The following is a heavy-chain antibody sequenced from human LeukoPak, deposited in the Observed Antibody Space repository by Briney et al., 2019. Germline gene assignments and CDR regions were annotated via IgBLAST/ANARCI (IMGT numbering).Heavy chain of an antibody. CDR2: ISGSGGST. V-gene: IGHV3-23*01. J-gene: IGHJ4*02. CDR1: GFTLSSYA. Sequence: GGSLRLSCAASGFTLSSYAMSWVRQAPGKGLEWVSAISGSGGSTYYADSVKGRFTISRDNSKNTLYLQMNSLRAEDTAVYYCAKADYYYGSGSPDYWGQGTLVTVSS. CDR3: AKADYYYGSGSPDY. D-gene: IGHD3-10*01.